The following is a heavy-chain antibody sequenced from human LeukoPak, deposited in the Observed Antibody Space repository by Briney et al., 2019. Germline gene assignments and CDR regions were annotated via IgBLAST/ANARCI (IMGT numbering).Heavy chain of an antibody. CDR1: GYTFTGYY. J-gene: IGHJ4*02. CDR3: AREVSDYDFWSGYSALETYYFDY. D-gene: IGHD3-3*01. Sequence: GASVKVSCKASGYTFTGYYMHWVRQAPGQGLEWMGWINPNSGGTNYARKFQGRVTMTRDTSISTAYMELSRLRSDDTAVYYCAREVSDYDFWSGYSALETYYFDYWGQGTLVTVSS. CDR2: INPNSGGT. V-gene: IGHV1-2*02.